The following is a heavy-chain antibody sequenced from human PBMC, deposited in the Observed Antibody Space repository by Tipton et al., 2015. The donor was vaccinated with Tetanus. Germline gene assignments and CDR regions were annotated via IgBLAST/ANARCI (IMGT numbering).Heavy chain of an antibody. V-gene: IGHV4-4*02. Sequence: TLSLTCTVSGGSFSLYYWWSWVRKSPGTGLEWIGEISHNGSTNYNPSLKSRVTISVDKSKNQFSLRLGSVTAADTAMYYCAREPAATGTSLFDYWGQGALVTVSS. CDR3: AREPAATGTSLFDY. J-gene: IGHJ4*02. CDR1: GGSFSLYYW. D-gene: IGHD6-13*01. CDR2: ISHNGST.